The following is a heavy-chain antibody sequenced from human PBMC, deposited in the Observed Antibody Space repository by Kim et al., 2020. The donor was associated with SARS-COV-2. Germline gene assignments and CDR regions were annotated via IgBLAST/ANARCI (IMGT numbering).Heavy chain of an antibody. Sequence: ASVKVSCQASGYTFTGYYMHWVRKATGQGLEWMGWINPNSGGTNYAQKFQGRVTMTRDTSISTAYMELSRLRSDDTAVYYCARDLWFGELFFDYWGQGTLVTVSS. CDR3: ARDLWFGELFFDY. D-gene: IGHD3-10*01. V-gene: IGHV1-2*02. CDR1: GYTFTGYY. CDR2: INPNSGGT. J-gene: IGHJ4*02.